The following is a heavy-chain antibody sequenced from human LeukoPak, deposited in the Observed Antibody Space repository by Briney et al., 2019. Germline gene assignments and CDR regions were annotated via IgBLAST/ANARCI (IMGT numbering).Heavy chain of an antibody. V-gene: IGHV1-8*01. J-gene: IGHJ4*02. CDR3: ARGNVRTMVRGVMIY. Sequence: ASVKVSCKASGYTFTSYDINWVGQASGQGREGMGWMNPNSGNTGYAQKFQGRVTMTRNTSISTAYMELSSLRSEDTAVYYCARGNVRTMVRGVMIYWGQGTLVTVSS. CDR2: MNPNSGNT. D-gene: IGHD3-10*01. CDR1: GYTFTSYD.